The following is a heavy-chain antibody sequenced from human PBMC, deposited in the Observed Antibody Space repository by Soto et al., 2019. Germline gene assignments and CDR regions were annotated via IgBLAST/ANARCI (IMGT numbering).Heavy chain of an antibody. CDR1: GFTFSSYG. V-gene: IGHV3-30*18. D-gene: IGHD6-13*01. CDR2: ISYDGSNK. Sequence: GGSLRLSCAASGFTFSSYGMHWVRQAPGKGLEWVAVISYDGSNKYYADSVKGRFTISRDNSKNTLYLQMNSLRAEDTAVYYCAKDGYSSSSWYPHFDYWGQGTLVTVSS. CDR3: AKDGYSSSSWYPHFDY. J-gene: IGHJ4*02.